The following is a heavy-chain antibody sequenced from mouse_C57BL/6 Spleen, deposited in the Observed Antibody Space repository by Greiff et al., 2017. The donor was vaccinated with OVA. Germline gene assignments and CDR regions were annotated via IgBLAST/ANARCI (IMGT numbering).Heavy chain of an antibody. V-gene: IGHV1-5*01. J-gene: IGHJ4*01. CDR2: IYPGTSDT. D-gene: IGHD2-5*01. CDR3: TVYSNYDAMDY. CDR1: GYTFTSYW. Sequence: VQLPQSGTVLARPGASVKMSCKTSGYTFTSYWMHWVKPRPGQGLEWIGAIYPGTSDTSYNQKFKGKAKLTAVTSASTAYMELSSLTNEDSAVYYCTVYSNYDAMDYWGQGTSVTVSS.